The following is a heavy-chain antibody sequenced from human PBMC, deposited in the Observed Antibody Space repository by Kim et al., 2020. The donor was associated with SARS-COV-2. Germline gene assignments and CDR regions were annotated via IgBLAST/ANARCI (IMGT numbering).Heavy chain of an antibody. CDR1: RGSLRPYY. Sequence: SETLSLTRTVSRGSLRPYYWSWIRQPPGKGLEWIGYIRDTGDTNSNPSLRSRVTISVDRSKNKFSLKLKSVTAADSGVYYCARDGDTDWFDSWGQGTLVT. CDR2: IRDTGDT. J-gene: IGHJ5*01. CDR3: ARDGDTDWFDS. D-gene: IGHD2-21*01. V-gene: IGHV4-59*13.